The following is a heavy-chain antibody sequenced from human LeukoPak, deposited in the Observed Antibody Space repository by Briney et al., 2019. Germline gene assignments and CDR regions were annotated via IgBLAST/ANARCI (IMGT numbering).Heavy chain of an antibody. CDR3: AKVGGLFLTGYFDY. V-gene: IGHV3-43*01. CDR2: ISWDGGST. J-gene: IGHJ4*02. CDR1: GFTFDDYT. Sequence: GGSLRLSCAASGFTFDDYTMHWVRQAPGKGLEWVSLISWDGGSTYYADSVKGRFTISRDNSKNSLYLQMNSLRTEDTALYYCAKVGGLFLTGYFDYWGQGTLVTVSS. D-gene: IGHD3-9*01.